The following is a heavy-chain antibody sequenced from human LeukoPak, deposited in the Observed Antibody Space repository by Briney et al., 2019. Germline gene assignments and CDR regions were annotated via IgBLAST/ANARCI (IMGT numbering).Heavy chain of an antibody. CDR3: ARGSSRPSPPYSSSRGYFQH. D-gene: IGHD6-13*01. V-gene: IGHV4-30-2*01. CDR2: IFHSGST. Sequence: SETLSLTCTVSGGSISSSGYYWNWIRQPPGKGLEWIGYIFHSGSTYYNPSLKSRVTISVDTSKNQFSLKLSSVTAADTAVYYCARGSSRPSPPYSSSRGYFQHWGQGTLVTVSS. J-gene: IGHJ1*01. CDR1: GGSISSSGYY.